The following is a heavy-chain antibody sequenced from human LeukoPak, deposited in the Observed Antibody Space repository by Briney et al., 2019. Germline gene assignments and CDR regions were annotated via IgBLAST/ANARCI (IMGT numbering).Heavy chain of an antibody. CDR3: ARHKNDFWSGLSNWFDP. J-gene: IGHJ5*02. CDR1: GGSISSYY. V-gene: IGHV4-59*08. D-gene: IGHD3-3*01. Sequence: SETLSLTCTVSGGSISSYYWSWIRQPPGKGLEWIGYIYYSGSTNYNPSLKSRVTISVDTSKNQFSLELSSVTAADTAVYYCARHKNDFWSGLSNWFDPWGQGTLVTVSS. CDR2: IYYSGST.